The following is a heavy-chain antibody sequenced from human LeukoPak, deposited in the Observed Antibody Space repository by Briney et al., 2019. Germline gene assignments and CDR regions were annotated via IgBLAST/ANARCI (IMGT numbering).Heavy chain of an antibody. D-gene: IGHD3-22*01. J-gene: IGHJ4*02. V-gene: IGHV3-9*01. CDR1: GFTFDDYA. CDR3: ARDESYDSSGGFDY. CDR2: ISWNSGSI. Sequence: GGSLRLSCAASGFTFDDYAMHWVRQAPGKGLEWVSGISWNSGSIGYADSVKGRFTISRDNAKNSLYLQMNSLRAEDTAVYYCARDESYDSSGGFDYWGQGTLVTVSS.